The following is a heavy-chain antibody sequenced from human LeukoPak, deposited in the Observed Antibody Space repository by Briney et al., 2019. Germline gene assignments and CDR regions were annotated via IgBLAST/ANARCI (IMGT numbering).Heavy chain of an antibody. Sequence: SETLSLTCTVSGGSIISDAYYWSWVRQPPGKGLEWIGYIYHSGSTYYNPSLMSRGTISVDRSKNQFSLKLSSVTAADTAVYYCARRRVVPATLLDHWGQGTLVTVSS. V-gene: IGHV4-30-2*01. CDR1: GGSIISDAYY. CDR2: IYHSGST. CDR3: ARRRVVPATLLDH. D-gene: IGHD2-2*01. J-gene: IGHJ4*02.